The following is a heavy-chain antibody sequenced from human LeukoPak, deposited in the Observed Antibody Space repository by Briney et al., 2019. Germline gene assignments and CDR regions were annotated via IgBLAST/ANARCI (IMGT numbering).Heavy chain of an antibody. J-gene: IGHJ5*02. CDR3: ATDFYDST. CDR2: IRSNSDGGTI. D-gene: IGHD3-22*01. Sequence: GGSLRLSCATSGFTFSNAWMNWVRQAPGKGLEWVGRIRSNSDGGTIDYAAPVKGRFTLSRNDSKTTLYLQMNSLQTEDTAVYYCATDFYDSTWGQGTLVTVSS. CDR1: GFTFSNAW. V-gene: IGHV3-15*07.